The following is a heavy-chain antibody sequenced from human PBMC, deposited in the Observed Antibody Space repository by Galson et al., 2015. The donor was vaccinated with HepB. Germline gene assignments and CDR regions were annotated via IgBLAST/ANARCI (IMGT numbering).Heavy chain of an antibody. J-gene: IGHJ6*02. D-gene: IGHD3-10*01. CDR3: ARLRLLWFGELSDGMDV. CDR2: TYYRSKWYN. Sequence: CAISGDSVSSNSAAWNWIRQSPSRGLEWLGRTYYRSKWYNDYAVSVKSRITINPDTSKNQFSLQLNSVTPEDTAVYYCARLRLLWFGELSDGMDVWGQGTTVTVSS. V-gene: IGHV6-1*01. CDR1: GDSVSSNSAA.